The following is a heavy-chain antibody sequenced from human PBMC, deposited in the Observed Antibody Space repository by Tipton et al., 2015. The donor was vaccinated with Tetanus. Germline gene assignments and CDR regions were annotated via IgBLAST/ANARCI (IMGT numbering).Heavy chain of an antibody. V-gene: IGHV4-61*01. CDR1: GASARSEKYY. D-gene: IGHD6-19*01. CDR3: ARTFFISGSRIRGGSPFDI. J-gene: IGHJ3*02. Sequence: TLSLTCFVSGASARSEKYYWSWIRQPPGKGLEWIGYIYFNGTAKYNPSLKSRLTISVDASKKQLSLKLTSVTAADTAVYYCARTFFISGSRIRGGSPFDIWGPGTRVTVSS. CDR2: IYFNGTA.